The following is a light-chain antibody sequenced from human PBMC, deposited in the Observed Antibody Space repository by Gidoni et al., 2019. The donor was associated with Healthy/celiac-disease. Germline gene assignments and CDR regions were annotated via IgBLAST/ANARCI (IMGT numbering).Light chain of an antibody. V-gene: IGKV3-20*01. J-gene: IGKJ1*01. CDR2: GAS. Sequence: EIVLTQSPGTLSLSPGERATLSCRASQSVSSSYLAWYQQKPGQAPRLLIYGASSRATGIPDRVSGSGSGTDVTLTISRLETEDVAVYYCQQYGSSRTFGQGTKVEIK. CDR1: QSVSSSY. CDR3: QQYGSSRT.